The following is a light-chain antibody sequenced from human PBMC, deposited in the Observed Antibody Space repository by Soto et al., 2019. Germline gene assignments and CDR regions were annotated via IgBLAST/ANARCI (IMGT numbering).Light chain of an antibody. V-gene: IGKV1-39*01. CDR1: QTIYYY. Sequence: DIQMTQSPSSLSASVGDRVTINCRASQTIYYYLNWYQQKPGKAPQLLISAASTLQSGVPSRFSGGASGTDFTLTITSLQPEDFATYYCQQTYSTSRTFGQGTKVDIK. CDR3: QQTYSTSRT. J-gene: IGKJ1*01. CDR2: AAS.